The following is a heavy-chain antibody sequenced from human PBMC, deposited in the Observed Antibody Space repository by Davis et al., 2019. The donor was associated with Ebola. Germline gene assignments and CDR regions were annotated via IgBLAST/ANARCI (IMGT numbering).Heavy chain of an antibody. D-gene: IGHD4-11*01. CDR1: GFTFSGSA. V-gene: IGHV3-73*01. J-gene: IGHJ4*02. Sequence: PGGSLRLSCAASGFTFSGSAMHWVRQASGKGLEWVGRIRSKANSYATAYAASVKGRFTISRDDSKNTAYLQMNSLKTEDTAVYYCTSATTVTTSGDYWGQGTLVTVSS. CDR2: IRSKANSYAT. CDR3: TSATTVTTSGDY.